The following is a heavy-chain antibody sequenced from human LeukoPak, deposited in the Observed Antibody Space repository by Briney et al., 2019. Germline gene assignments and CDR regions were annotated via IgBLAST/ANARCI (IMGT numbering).Heavy chain of an antibody. CDR2: INPNSGGT. CDR3: ARGGMLAAMGVDY. V-gene: IGHV1-2*02. J-gene: IGHJ4*02. CDR1: GYTFTGYY. D-gene: IGHD3-16*01. Sequence: GASVKVSCKASGYTFTGYYIHWVRQAPGQGLEWMGWINPNSGGTNYAQKFQGRVTMTRDTSISTAYMELSRLKSDDTAVYYCARGGMLAAMGVDYWGQGTLVTVSS.